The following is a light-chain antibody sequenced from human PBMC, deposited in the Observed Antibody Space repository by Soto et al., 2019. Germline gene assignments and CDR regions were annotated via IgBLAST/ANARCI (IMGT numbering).Light chain of an antibody. CDR3: QQYNNWPPYT. Sequence: EIVMTQSQSTLSVSPGERATLSCSASKSFSSNLDWYQQKPGQPPRLLIYGASTRATGIPARCSGSGCGIEYTLTISSLQSEDFAVYYCQQYNNWPPYTFGQGTKLEIK. CDR1: KSFSSN. J-gene: IGKJ2*01. V-gene: IGKV3-15*01. CDR2: GAS.